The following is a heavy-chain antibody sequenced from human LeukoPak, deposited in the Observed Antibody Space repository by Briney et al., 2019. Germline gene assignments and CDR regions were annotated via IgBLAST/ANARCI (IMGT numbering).Heavy chain of an antibody. V-gene: IGHV4-59*01. Sequence: SETLSLTCSVSGGSISSYYWSWIRQPPGKGLEWIGYIYYDGNTNSNPSLKSRVTISVDTSKNQFSLKLNSVTAADTAVYYCARKDSSGWFFHSWGQGTLVTVSS. CDR1: GGSISSYY. J-gene: IGHJ4*02. D-gene: IGHD6-19*01. CDR2: IYYDGNT. CDR3: ARKDSSGWFFHS.